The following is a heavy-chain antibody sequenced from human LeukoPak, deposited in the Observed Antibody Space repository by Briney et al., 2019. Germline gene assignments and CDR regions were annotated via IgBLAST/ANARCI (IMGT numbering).Heavy chain of an antibody. CDR2: IYSGGST. V-gene: IGHV3-53*01. Sequence: GSLRLSCAASGFTVISNYMSWVRQAPGKGLEWVSVIYSGGSTYYADSVKGRFTISRDNSKNTLYLQMNSLRAEDTAVYYCARDLQPNYWGQGTLVTVSS. J-gene: IGHJ4*02. D-gene: IGHD2-2*01. CDR1: GFTVISNY. CDR3: ARDLQPNY.